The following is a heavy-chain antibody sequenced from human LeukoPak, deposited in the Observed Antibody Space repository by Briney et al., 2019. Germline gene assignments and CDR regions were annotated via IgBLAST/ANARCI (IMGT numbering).Heavy chain of an antibody. CDR2: IYWDDDK. CDR3: AXRLTGYNSNWYHGYFDY. CDR1: GFSLSTSGVG. J-gene: IGHJ4*02. D-gene: IGHD6-13*01. Sequence: ESGPTLVKPTQTLTLTCTFSGFSLSTSGVGVGWIRQPPGKALEWLTLIYWDDDKRYNPSLKSRLTVTKDVSKSQVVLTLTNVDPVDTATYYCAXRLTGYNSNWYHGYFDYXGPGTLVXVS. V-gene: IGHV2-5*02.